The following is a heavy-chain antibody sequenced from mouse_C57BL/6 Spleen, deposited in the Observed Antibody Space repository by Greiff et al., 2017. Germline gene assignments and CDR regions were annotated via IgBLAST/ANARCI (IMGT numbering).Heavy chain of an antibody. CDR3: ARSRDVWFAY. Sequence: QVQLQQSGPELVKPGASVKISCKASGYTFTDYYINWVKQRPGQGLEWIGRIFPENGSTNYNEKFKGKATLTVDKSSSTAYMLLSSLTSADSAVXFCARSRDVWFAYWGQGTLVTVSA. CDR1: GYTFTDYY. J-gene: IGHJ3*01. CDR2: IFPENGST. V-gene: IGHV1-75*01. D-gene: IGHD3-3*01.